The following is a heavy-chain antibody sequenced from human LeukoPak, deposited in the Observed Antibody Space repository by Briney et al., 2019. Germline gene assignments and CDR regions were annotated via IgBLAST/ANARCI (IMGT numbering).Heavy chain of an antibody. CDR3: ARDRGDYSNYRGFDY. V-gene: IGHV3-20*01. Sequence: GGSLILSCAASGFTFDGYGMGWVRQAPGKGLEWVYGINWNGGSTGYADSVKGRFTISRDNAKNSLYLQMNSLRAEDTALYHCARDRGDYSNYRGFDYWGQGTLVTVPS. D-gene: IGHD4-11*01. J-gene: IGHJ4*02. CDR1: GFTFDGYG. CDR2: INWNGGST.